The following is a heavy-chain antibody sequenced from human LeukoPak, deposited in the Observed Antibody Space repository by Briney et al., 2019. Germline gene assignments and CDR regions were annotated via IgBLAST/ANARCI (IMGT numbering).Heavy chain of an antibody. CDR3: ARYSSGVPLGY. V-gene: IGHV3-21*01. Sequence: GGSLRLSCAASGFTFSSYNMNWVRQAPGKGLEWVSSISSSSSYIYYTHSVKGRFTISRDNAKNSLYLQMSSLRAEDTAVYYCARYSSGVPLGYWGQGTLVTVSS. J-gene: IGHJ4*02. CDR1: GFTFSSYN. D-gene: IGHD6-13*01. CDR2: ISSSSSYI.